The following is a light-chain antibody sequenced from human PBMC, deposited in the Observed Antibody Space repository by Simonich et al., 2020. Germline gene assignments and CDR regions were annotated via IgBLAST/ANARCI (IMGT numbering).Light chain of an antibody. CDR1: QSVLYSSNSKNY. CDR3: QQYYSTPIT. CDR2: WAS. V-gene: IGKV4-1*01. Sequence: DIVMTQSPDSLAVSLGERATINCKSSQSVLYSSNSKNYLAWYQQNPGLPPKLLIYWASTRESGVPDRFSGSGSGTDFTLTISSLQAEDVAVYYCQQYYSTPITFGQGTRLEIK. J-gene: IGKJ5*01.